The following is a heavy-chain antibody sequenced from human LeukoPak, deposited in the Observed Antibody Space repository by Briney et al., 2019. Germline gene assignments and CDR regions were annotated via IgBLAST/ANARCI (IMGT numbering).Heavy chain of an antibody. V-gene: IGHV3-30*03. CDR1: GFTFSSYG. Sequence: GGSLRLSCAASGFTFSSYGMHWVRQAPGKGLEWVAVISYDGKNMYYADSVKGRFTISRDNSQNTLYLQMNSLRVEDTGVYYCASYDILTGYHSPFDYWGQGSLVTASS. J-gene: IGHJ4*02. CDR3: ASYDILTGYHSPFDY. CDR2: ISYDGKNM. D-gene: IGHD3-9*01.